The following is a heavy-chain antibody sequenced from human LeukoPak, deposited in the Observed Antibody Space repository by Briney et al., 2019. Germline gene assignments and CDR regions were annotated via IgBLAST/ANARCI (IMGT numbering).Heavy chain of an antibody. V-gene: IGHV3-21*01. D-gene: IGHD4-11*01. CDR1: GFTFSSYS. CDR3: ARDPSYSTLTDAFDI. CDR2: ISSSSSYI. Sequence: GGSLRLSCAASGFTFSSYSMNWVRRAPGKGLEWVSSISSSSSYIYYADSVKGRFTISRDNAKNSLYLQMNSLRAEDTAVYYCARDPSYSTLTDAFDIWGQGTMVTVSS. J-gene: IGHJ3*02.